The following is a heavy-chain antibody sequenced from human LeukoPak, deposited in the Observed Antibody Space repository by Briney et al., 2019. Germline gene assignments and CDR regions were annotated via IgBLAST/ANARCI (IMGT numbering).Heavy chain of an antibody. Sequence: ASVKVSCKASGYTFTNYVITWVRQAPGQGLEWMGLISAYNGNTNYAQKLQGRVTMTTDTSASTAYMELRSLRSDDTAVYYCARASGRHYYYYGMDVWGQGTTVTVSS. J-gene: IGHJ6*02. CDR2: ISAYNGNT. CDR3: ARASGRHYYYYGMDV. V-gene: IGHV1-18*01. CDR1: GYTFTNYV. D-gene: IGHD6-6*01.